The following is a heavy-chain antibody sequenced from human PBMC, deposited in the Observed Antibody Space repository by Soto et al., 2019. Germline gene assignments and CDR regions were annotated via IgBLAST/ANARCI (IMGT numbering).Heavy chain of an antibody. Sequence: GGSLRLSCAASGFTFSSYSMNWVRQAPGKGLEWVSSISSSSSLIYYADSLEGRFTISRDNAKNSLYLHTNSLRAEDTAVYYCARDEQLVYFDYWGQGTLVTV. CDR1: GFTFSSYS. J-gene: IGHJ4*02. CDR3: ARDEQLVYFDY. CDR2: ISSSSSLI. V-gene: IGHV3-21*01. D-gene: IGHD6-6*01.